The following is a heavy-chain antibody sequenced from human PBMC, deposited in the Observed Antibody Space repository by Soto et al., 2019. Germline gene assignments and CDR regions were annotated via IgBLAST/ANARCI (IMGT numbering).Heavy chain of an antibody. D-gene: IGHD2-2*02. CDR2: IWYDGSNK. J-gene: IGHJ4*02. CDR1: GFTFSSYG. CDR3: ARGSYQLLYSYFDY. Sequence: PGGSLRLSCAASGFTFSSYGMHWVRQAPGKGLEWVAVIWYDGSNKYYADSVKGRFTISRDNSKNTLYLQMNSLRAEDTAVYYCARGSYQLLYSYFDYWGQGTLVTVSS. V-gene: IGHV3-33*01.